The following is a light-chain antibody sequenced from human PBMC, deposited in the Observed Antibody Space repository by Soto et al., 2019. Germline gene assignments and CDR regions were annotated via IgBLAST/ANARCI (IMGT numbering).Light chain of an antibody. CDR3: QQYNSYRWT. J-gene: IGKJ1*01. CDR2: DAS. CDR1: QSISSW. V-gene: IGKV1-5*01. Sequence: DIQMTQSPSTLSASVGDRVTITCRASQSISSWLAWYQQKPGKAPKLLIYDASSLESGVPSRFSGSGSGTEFNLTISSLQTDDFATYYCQQYNSYRWTLGKGTKVEIK.